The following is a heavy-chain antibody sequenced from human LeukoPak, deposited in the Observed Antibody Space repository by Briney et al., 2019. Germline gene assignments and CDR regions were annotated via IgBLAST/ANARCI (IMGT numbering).Heavy chain of an antibody. V-gene: IGHV3-30*18. Sequence: GGSLRLSCAASGFTFSSYGMHWVRQAPGKGLEWVAVISYDGSNKYYADSVEGRFTISRDNSKNTLYLQMNSLRAEDTAVYYCAKDPGNSSGCWGQGTLVTVSS. CDR3: AKDPGNSSGC. J-gene: IGHJ4*02. CDR2: ISYDGSNK. CDR1: GFTFSSYG. D-gene: IGHD6-19*01.